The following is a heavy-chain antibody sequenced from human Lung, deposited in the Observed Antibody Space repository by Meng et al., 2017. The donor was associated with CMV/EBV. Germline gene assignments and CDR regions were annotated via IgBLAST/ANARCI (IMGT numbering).Heavy chain of an antibody. J-gene: IGHJ4*02. CDR2: IYTSGTT. V-gene: IGHV4-4*07. Sequence: VLLQEPGPVLVKPSETLHLTCTVSGGSISSSYWSWIRQSAGKGLEWIGRIYTSGTTIYNPSLKSRLTLSLDTSKNQFSLKLNSVTAADTAVYYCARAEADTGNFDYWGQGTLVTVSS. CDR1: GGSISSSY. D-gene: IGHD6-19*01. CDR3: ARAEADTGNFDY.